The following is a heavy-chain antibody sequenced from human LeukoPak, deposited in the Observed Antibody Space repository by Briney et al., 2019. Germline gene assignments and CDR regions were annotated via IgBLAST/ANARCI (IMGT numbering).Heavy chain of an antibody. CDR2: SSDYNGNK. Sequence: GASVKVSCKASDYTFTSYGMSWVGQAPGQGREWMGWSSDYNGNKNYVQKLQGRATMPTDTSTSTAYMELRSLRSDDTAVYYCARSVSYGSGSHLDYWGQGTLVTVSS. V-gene: IGHV1-18*01. J-gene: IGHJ4*02. D-gene: IGHD3-10*01. CDR1: DYTFTSYG. CDR3: ARSVSYGSGSHLDY.